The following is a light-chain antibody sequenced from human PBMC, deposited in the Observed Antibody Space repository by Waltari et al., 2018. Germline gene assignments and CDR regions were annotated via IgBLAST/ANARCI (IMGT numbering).Light chain of an antibody. J-gene: IGKJ5*01. CDR3: QQANSFPLT. CDR1: QDIRTS. CDR2: VAS. Sequence: DIQMTQSPSSVSASIGDRVTITCRASQDIRTSLAWYQQKPGKAPKLLIFVASSLQSGVPPRFSDSGSGTDFTLTINSLQPEDFASYYCQQANSFPLTFGQGTRLEIK. V-gene: IGKV1-12*01.